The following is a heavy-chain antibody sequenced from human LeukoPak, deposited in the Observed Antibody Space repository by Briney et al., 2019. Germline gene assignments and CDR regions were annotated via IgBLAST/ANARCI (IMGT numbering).Heavy chain of an antibody. CDR2: IIPIFGTA. D-gene: IGHD3-22*01. V-gene: IGHV1-69*13. CDR1: GGTFGSYA. Sequence: SVKVSCKASGGTFGSYAISWVRQAPGQGLEWMGGIIPIFGTANYAQKFQGRVTITADESTSTAYMELSRLRSDDTAVYYCARDPYDSSGPDYWGQGTLVTVSS. CDR3: ARDPYDSSGPDY. J-gene: IGHJ4*02.